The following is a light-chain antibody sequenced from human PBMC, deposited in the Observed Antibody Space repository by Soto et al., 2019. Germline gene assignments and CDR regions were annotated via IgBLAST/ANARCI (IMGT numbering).Light chain of an antibody. CDR2: AAS. CDR1: QSITSD. J-gene: IGKJ2*01. Sequence: DIQLTQSPSSLSASVGDRVTITCRASQSITSDLNWSQQNPWKVPKLLLYAASSLQTGVPSTFSGSGSGTDSTLNITSLQPEDFETYYCQQSYRTPHTFGQGTK. CDR3: QQSYRTPHT. V-gene: IGKV1-39*01.